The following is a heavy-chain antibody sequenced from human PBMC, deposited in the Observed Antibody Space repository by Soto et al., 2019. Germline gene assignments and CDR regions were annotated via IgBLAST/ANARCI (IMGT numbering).Heavy chain of an antibody. CDR3: ARVTSP. Sequence: TLSLTCAVSGGSISSGGYSWSWIRQPXXXXXXWXXXIYXXGRXXXXXXXKXXXXXXVDRSKKQLSMNMRSVTAADTAVYYCARVTSPWGQGTLVTVS. V-gene: IGHV4-30-2*01. CDR1: GGSISSGGYS. J-gene: IGHJ5*02. CDR2: IYXXGRX.